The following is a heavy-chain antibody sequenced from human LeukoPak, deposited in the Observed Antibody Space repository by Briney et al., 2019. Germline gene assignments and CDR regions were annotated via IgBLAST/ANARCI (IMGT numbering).Heavy chain of an antibody. Sequence: PGGSLRLSCAASGFTFSSYWMHWVRQDPGKGRVWVSRITSDGSSTSYADSVKGRFTISRDNAKNTLYLQMNSLRAEDTAVYYCARDGGDDAFDIWGQGTMATVSS. D-gene: IGHD3-10*01. CDR3: ARDGGDDAFDI. CDR2: ITSDGSST. J-gene: IGHJ3*02. V-gene: IGHV3-74*01. CDR1: GFTFSSYW.